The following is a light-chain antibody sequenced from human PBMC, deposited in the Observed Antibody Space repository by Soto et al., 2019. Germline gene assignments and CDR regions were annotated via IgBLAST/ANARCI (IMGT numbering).Light chain of an antibody. CDR3: QQYNSYSWT. Sequence: EIVLTQSPGPLSLSPGRRATLSCRASQSVSSSYLAWYQQKPGQAPRLLIYGASSRATGIPDRFSGSGSGTEFTLTISSLQPDDFATYYCQQYNSYSWTFGQGTKVDI. CDR1: QSVSSSY. J-gene: IGKJ1*01. V-gene: IGKV3-20*01. CDR2: GAS.